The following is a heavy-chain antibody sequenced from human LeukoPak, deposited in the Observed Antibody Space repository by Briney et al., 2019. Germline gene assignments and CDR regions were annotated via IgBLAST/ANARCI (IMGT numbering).Heavy chain of an antibody. J-gene: IGHJ6*03. V-gene: IGHV6-1*01. Sequence: SQTLSLTCAISGDSVSSNSAAWNWIRQSPSRGLEWLGRTYYRSKWYNDYAVSVKSRITINPDTSKNQFSLKLTSVTAADTAVYYCARETSQKGAHYMDVWGKGTTVTISS. CDR3: ARETSQKGAHYMDV. CDR2: TYYRSKWYN. D-gene: IGHD3-16*01. CDR1: GDSVSSNSAA.